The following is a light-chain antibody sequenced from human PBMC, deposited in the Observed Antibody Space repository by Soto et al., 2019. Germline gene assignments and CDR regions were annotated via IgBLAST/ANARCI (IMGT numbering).Light chain of an antibody. CDR1: QRLSASD. V-gene: IGKV3-11*01. Sequence: EIVLTQSPCTLSLSPGQRATLSCRASQRLSASDIAWYQQKPNQAPRLLIYDASNRATGIPARFSGSGSGTDFTLTISSLEPEDFAVYYCQQRSNWPPTFGQGTKVDI. CDR2: DAS. CDR3: QQRSNWPPT. J-gene: IGKJ1*01.